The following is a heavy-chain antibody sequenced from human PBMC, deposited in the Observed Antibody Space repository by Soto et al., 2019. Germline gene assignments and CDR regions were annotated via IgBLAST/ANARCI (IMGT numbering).Heavy chain of an antibody. CDR2: IIPIFGTA. Sequence: ASLKVSCKASGGTFSSYAISWVRQAPGQGLEWMGGIIPIFGTANYAQKFQGRVTITADESTSTAYMELSSLRSEDTAVYYCARGPVVVVPDDMFTRHNWFDPWGQGTRVTVSS. D-gene: IGHD2-2*01. V-gene: IGHV1-69*13. CDR3: ARGPVVVVPDDMFTRHNWFDP. CDR1: GGTFSSYA. J-gene: IGHJ5*02.